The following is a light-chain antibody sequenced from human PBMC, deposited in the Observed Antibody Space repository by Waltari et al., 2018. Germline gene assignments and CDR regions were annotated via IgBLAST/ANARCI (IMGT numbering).Light chain of an antibody. CDR2: WAS. J-gene: IGKJ5*01. Sequence: FVMTPSTAPLAVSLLARAAIPSHSSPSVLSSSTNKNYLTWYQQKPGQPPKLLIYWASTRESGVPDRFSGSGSGTDFTLTISSLQAEDVAVYYCQQYYSTPLTFGQGTRLEI. V-gene: IGKV4-1*01. CDR3: QQYYSTPLT. CDR1: PSVLSSSTNKNY.